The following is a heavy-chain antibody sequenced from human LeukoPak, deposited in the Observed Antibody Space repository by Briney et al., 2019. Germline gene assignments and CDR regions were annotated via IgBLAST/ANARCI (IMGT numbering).Heavy chain of an antibody. CDR1: GGSFSGYY. V-gene: IGHV4-34*01. D-gene: IGHD2-2*01. J-gene: IGHJ6*03. CDR2: INHSGST. CDR3: ARRRDGTRYYYYYYYMDV. Sequence: SETLSLTCAVYGGSFSGYYWSWIRQPPGKGLEWIGEINHSGSTNYNPSLKSRVTISVDTSKNQFSLKLSSVTAADTAVYYCARRRDGTRYYYYYYYMDVWGKGTTVTVSS.